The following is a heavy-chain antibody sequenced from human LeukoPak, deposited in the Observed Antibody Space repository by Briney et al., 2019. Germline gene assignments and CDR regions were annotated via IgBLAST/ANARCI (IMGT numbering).Heavy chain of an antibody. CDR2: IYYSGST. D-gene: IGHD1-26*01. CDR3: ARNTARGSPAFDI. Sequence: SETLSLTCTVSGGSISSSSYYWSWIRQPPGKGLEWIGYIYYSGSTNYNPSLKSRVTISVDTSKNQFSLKLSSVTALDTAVYYCARNTARGSPAFDIWGQGTMVTVSS. V-gene: IGHV4-61*05. J-gene: IGHJ3*02. CDR1: GGSISSSSYY.